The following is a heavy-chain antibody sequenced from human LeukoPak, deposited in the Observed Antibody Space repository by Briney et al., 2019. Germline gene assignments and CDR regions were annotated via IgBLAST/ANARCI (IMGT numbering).Heavy chain of an antibody. Sequence: AGGSLRLSCVASGFTFSDHHMDWVRQAPGKGLEWVGRVKIRADSYTTEYAASVKGRFTISKDDSKSSLYLKMNGLKTEDTAVYYCTRGKFGDYHNWFDPWGQGTLVTVSS. CDR2: VKIRADSYTT. CDR3: TRGKFGDYHNWFDP. D-gene: IGHD4-17*01. J-gene: IGHJ5*02. CDR1: GFTFSDHH. V-gene: IGHV3-72*01.